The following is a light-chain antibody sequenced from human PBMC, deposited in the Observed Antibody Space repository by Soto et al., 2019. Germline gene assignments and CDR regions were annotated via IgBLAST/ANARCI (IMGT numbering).Light chain of an antibody. CDR3: QQYNDWPPYT. CDR2: DAS. Sequence: EIVMTQSPATLSVSPGERATLSCRASQSVRSNLAWYQQKPGQPPRLLIYDASTRATGIPARFSGSASGTEFTLTISSLQSEDFAVYYCQQYNDWPPYTCGQGTKLEIK. V-gene: IGKV3-15*01. CDR1: QSVRSN. J-gene: IGKJ2*01.